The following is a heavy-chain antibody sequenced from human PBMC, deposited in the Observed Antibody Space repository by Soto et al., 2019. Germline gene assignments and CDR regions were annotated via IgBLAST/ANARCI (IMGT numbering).Heavy chain of an antibody. V-gene: IGHV1-18*04. CDR2: ISAYNGNT. D-gene: IGHD4-4*01. CDR1: GYTFTSYG. J-gene: IGHJ6*02. CDR3: ARDDMPTVTIGYYYYGMDV. Sequence: QVQLVQSGAEVKKPGASVKVSCKASGYTFTSYGISWVRQAPGQGLEWMGWISAYNGNTNYAQKLQGRVTMTTDTSTSTAYMELRSLRSDDTAVYYCARDDMPTVTIGYYYYGMDVWGQGTTVTVSS.